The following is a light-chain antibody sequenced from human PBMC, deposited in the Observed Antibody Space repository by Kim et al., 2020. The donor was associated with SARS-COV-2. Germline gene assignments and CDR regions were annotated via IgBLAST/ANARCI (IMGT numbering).Light chain of an antibody. V-gene: IGKV1-16*01. CDR1: QDISDY. CDR2: AAS. Sequence: ASVGDRITITCRASQDISDYLAWFQQKPGQAPKSLIYAASSLQTGVPSRFSGDGFGTDFSLTISSLQPEDFATYWCQQYASYPLTFGGGTKVEIK. J-gene: IGKJ4*01. CDR3: QQYASYPLT.